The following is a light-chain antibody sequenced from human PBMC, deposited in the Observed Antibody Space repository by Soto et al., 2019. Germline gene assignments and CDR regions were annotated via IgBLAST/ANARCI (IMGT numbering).Light chain of an antibody. V-gene: IGLV2-14*01. CDR2: DVS. CDR1: SSDVGAYNF. Sequence: QSVLTQPASVSGSPGQSITISCTGTSSDVGAYNFVSWYQQHPGKAPKLMIYDVSDRPSGVSNRVSGSKSGNTASLTISGLQAEDEADYYCSSYTTSSSYFFGTGTKLTVL. CDR3: SSYTTSSSYF. J-gene: IGLJ1*01.